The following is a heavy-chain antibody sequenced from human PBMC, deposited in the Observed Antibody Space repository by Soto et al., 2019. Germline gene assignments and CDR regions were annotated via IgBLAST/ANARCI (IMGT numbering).Heavy chain of an antibody. CDR1: DGSISSSSYY. CDR3: ARRKFVDTAMLLGGGAFDI. D-gene: IGHD5-18*01. J-gene: IGHJ3*02. Sequence: SEMLSLTWTVADGSISSSSYYRGWNRQPPGKGLEWIGSIYYSGSTYYNPSLKSRVTISVDTSKNQFSLKLSSVTAADTAVYYCARRKFVDTAMLLGGGAFDIWGQGTMVTVSS. CDR2: IYYSGST. V-gene: IGHV4-39*01.